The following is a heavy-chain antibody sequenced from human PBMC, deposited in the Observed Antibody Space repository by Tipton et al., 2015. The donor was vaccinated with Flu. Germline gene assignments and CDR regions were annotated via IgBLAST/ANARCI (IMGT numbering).Heavy chain of an antibody. CDR3: ARDVHTMETTAPGLYYFDS. D-gene: IGHD3-3*01. Sequence: TLSLTCLVSGVSLSSGIYYWSWIRQHPGKGLEWIGYIHFSGSAYYNPSLNSRFSISVDTSKNQFSLKVTSVTAADTAVYYCARDVHTMETTAPGLYYFDSWGQGTLVTVSS. J-gene: IGHJ4*02. CDR1: GVSLSSGIYY. CDR2: IHFSGSA. V-gene: IGHV4-31*03.